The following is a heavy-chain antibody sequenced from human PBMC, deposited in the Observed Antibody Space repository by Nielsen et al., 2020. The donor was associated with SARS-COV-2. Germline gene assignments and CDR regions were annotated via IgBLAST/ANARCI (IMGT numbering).Heavy chain of an antibody. D-gene: IGHD3-22*01. J-gene: IGHJ5*02. V-gene: IGHV1-18*04. Sequence: ASVKVSCKASGYTFTNYGISWVRQAPGQGLEWLGWISGHNGDTYYAQKVQDRLTLTADSSTSTAFLELTSLTSDDTAVYYCASSAPPSGFNWFDPWGQGTLVTVSS. CDR3: ASSAPPSGFNWFDP. CDR2: ISGHNGDT. CDR1: GYTFTNYG.